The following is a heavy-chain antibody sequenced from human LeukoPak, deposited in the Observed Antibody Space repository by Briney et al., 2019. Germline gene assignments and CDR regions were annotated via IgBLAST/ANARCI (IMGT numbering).Heavy chain of an antibody. CDR3: ARDDGDRWDY. CDR1: GYTFTSYG. D-gene: IGHD4-17*01. J-gene: IGHJ4*02. V-gene: IGHV1-2*02. CDR2: INPNSGGT. Sequence: ASVKVSCKASGYTFTSYGIGWVRQAPGQGLEWMGWINPNSGGTNYAQKFQGRVTMTRDTSISTAYMELSRLRSDDTAVYYCARDDGDRWDYWGQGTLVTVSS.